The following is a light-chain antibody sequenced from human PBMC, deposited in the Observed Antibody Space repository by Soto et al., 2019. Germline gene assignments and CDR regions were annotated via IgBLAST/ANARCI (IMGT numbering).Light chain of an antibody. V-gene: IGKV1-39*01. CDR2: AAS. CDR3: QQSYSTPPT. Sequence: DIQITQSPSSLSASVGDRVTITCRASQSISSYLNWYQQKPGKAPKLLIYAASSLQSGVPSRFSGSGSGTDFTRTISSLQPEDFATYYCQQSYSTPPTFGQGTKVDIK. CDR1: QSISSY. J-gene: IGKJ1*01.